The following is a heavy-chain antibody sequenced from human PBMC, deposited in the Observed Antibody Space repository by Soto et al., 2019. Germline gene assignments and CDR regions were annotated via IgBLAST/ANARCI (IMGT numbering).Heavy chain of an antibody. Sequence: SETLSLTCTVSGGSISSYYWSWIRQPPGKGLEWIGYIYYSGSTNYNPSLKSRVTISVDTSKNQFSLKLSSVTAADTAVYYCARDVGIAARYRYMDVWGKGTTVTVSS. D-gene: IGHD6-6*01. CDR3: ARDVGIAARYRYMDV. J-gene: IGHJ6*03. V-gene: IGHV4-59*01. CDR1: GGSISSYY. CDR2: IYYSGST.